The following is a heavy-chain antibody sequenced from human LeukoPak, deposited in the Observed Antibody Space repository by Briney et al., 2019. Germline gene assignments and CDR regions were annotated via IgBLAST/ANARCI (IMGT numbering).Heavy chain of an antibody. Sequence: KPSETLSLTCTVSGVSISSYYWSWIRQPPGKGLEWIGYIYYSGSTNYNPSLKSRVTISVDTSKNQFSLKLSSVTAADTAVYCCTRVGLLGAFDIWGQGTMVTVSS. V-gene: IGHV4-59*01. D-gene: IGHD2-8*02. J-gene: IGHJ3*02. CDR1: GVSISSYY. CDR3: TRVGLLGAFDI. CDR2: IYYSGST.